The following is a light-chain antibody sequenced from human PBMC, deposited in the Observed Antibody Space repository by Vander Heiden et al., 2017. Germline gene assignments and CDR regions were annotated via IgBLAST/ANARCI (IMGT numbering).Light chain of an antibody. CDR3: QQRSNWPT. CDR1: QSVARY. V-gene: IGKV3-11*01. CDR2: DAS. J-gene: IGKJ5*01. Sequence: IVLTQSPATLSLSPGERATLSCRASQSVARYLAWYQQKPGQATRLLIYDASSRATGIPARFSGSGSGTDFTLTISSLEPEDLAVYYCQQRSNWPTFGQGTRLEIK.